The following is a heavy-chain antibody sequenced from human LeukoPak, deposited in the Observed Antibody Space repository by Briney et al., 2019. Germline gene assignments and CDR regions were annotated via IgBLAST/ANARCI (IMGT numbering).Heavy chain of an antibody. CDR1: GGTFSSYA. Sequence: SVTVSCKASGGTFSSYAISWVRQAPGQGLEWMGRIIPIFGTANYAQKFQGRVTITTDESTSTAYMELSSLRSEDTAVYYCARVLIGSSWPNNWFDPWGQGTLVTVSS. CDR3: ARVLIGSSWPNNWFDP. D-gene: IGHD6-13*01. J-gene: IGHJ5*02. V-gene: IGHV1-69*05. CDR2: IIPIFGTA.